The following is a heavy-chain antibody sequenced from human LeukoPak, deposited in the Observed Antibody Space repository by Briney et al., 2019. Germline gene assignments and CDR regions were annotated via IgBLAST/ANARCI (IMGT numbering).Heavy chain of an antibody. CDR3: ARDGVFRFEVGDVYYYYMDV. Sequence: ASVKVSCKASGYTFTTYDISWVRQATGQGLEWMGWINPNSGDTKYAQKFQGRVTMTRDTSNNTVYMDLTRLIFDDTAMYYCARDGVFRFEVGDVYYYYMDVWGKGTTVIISS. D-gene: IGHD2-21*02. V-gene: IGHV1-2*02. CDR2: INPNSGDT. J-gene: IGHJ6*03. CDR1: GYTFTTYD.